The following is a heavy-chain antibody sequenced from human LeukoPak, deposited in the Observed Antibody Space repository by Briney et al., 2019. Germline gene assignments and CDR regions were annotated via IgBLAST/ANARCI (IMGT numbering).Heavy chain of an antibody. CDR2: IYYSGST. Sequence: PSETLSLTCTVSGGSISSSSYYWGWIRQPPGKGLEWIGSIYYSGSTYYNPSLKSRVTISVDTSKNQFSLKLSSVTAADTAVYYCARRYCSSTSCRIDPWGQGTLVTVSS. D-gene: IGHD2-2*01. CDR1: GGSISSSSYY. V-gene: IGHV4-39*01. CDR3: ARRYCSSTSCRIDP. J-gene: IGHJ5*02.